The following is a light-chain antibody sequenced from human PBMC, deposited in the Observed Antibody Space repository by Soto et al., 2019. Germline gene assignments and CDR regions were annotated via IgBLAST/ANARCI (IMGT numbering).Light chain of an antibody. CDR1: QSVSSN. Sequence: IVMTQSPATLSVSPGERATLSCRASQSVSSNLAWYQQKRGQAPRLLIYGASTRATGIPARFSGSGSGTEFTLTISSLQSEDFAVYYCQQYNNWPPYTFGQGTKLEIK. V-gene: IGKV3-15*01. CDR3: QQYNNWPPYT. CDR2: GAS. J-gene: IGKJ2*01.